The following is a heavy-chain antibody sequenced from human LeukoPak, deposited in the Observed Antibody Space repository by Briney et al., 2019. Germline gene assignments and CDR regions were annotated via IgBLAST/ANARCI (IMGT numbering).Heavy chain of an antibody. D-gene: IGHD6-19*01. CDR1: GGTFSSYA. CDR2: IIPILGIA. CDR3: ARGVAVAGMGDDYYYYGMDV. J-gene: IGHJ6*02. V-gene: IGHV1-69*04. Sequence: SVKVSCKASGGTFSSYAISWVRQAPGQGLEWMGRIIPILGIANYAQKFQGRVTITADKSTSTAYMELSSLRSEDTAVYYCARGVAVAGMGDDYYYYGMDVWGQGTTVTVSS.